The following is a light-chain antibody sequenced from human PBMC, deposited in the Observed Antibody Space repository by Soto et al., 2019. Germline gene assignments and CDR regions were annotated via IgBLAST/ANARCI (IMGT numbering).Light chain of an antibody. J-gene: IGKJ1*01. CDR2: GAS. CDR3: QRYGSAGT. Sequence: EIVMTQSPATLSVSPGERATLSCRASQSVSSKLAWYQQKPGQGPRLLIYGASTRATGIPDRFSGSGSGTDLTLTITGLEPEDFAVYYFQRYGSAGTFGQGTKGEMK. CDR1: QSVSSK. V-gene: IGKV3-20*01.